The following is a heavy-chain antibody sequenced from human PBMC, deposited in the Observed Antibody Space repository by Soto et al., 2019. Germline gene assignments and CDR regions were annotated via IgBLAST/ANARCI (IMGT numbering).Heavy chain of an antibody. D-gene: IGHD3-10*01. V-gene: IGHV1-2*04. J-gene: IGHJ6*03. CDR2: INANSGTT. CDR1: GYTFTSYA. Sequence: GASVKVSCKASGYTFTSYAMHWVRQDPGQRLEWMGWINANSGTTKYAQKFQGWVTMTRDTSISTAYMELSRLRSDDTAVYYCASMGGGRQGVINYYYYYMDVWGKGTTVTVSS. CDR3: ASMGGGRQGVINYYYYYMDV.